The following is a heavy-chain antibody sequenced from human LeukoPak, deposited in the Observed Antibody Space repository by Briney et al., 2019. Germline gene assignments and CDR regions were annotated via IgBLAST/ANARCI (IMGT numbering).Heavy chain of an antibody. CDR3: AKGKGSSGWYDEDAFDI. CDR1: GFTFSSYA. CDR2: ISGSGGST. V-gene: IGHV3-23*01. Sequence: PGGSLRLSCAASGFTFSSYAMSWVRQAPGKGLEWVSAISGSGGSTYYADSVKGRFTISRDNSKNTLYLQMNSLRAEDTAVYYCAKGKGSSGWYDEDAFDIWGQGTMVTVS. D-gene: IGHD6-19*01. J-gene: IGHJ3*02.